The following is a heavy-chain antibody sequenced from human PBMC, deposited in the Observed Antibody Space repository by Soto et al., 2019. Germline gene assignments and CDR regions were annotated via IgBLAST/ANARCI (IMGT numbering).Heavy chain of an antibody. CDR1: GYTFTRYA. Sequence: ASGKVCCKASGYTFTRYAMHWVRQAPGQRLEWMGWINAGNGNTKYSQKFQGRVTITRDTSASTAYMELSSLRSEDTAVYYCARDSRSIAAAHLDYWGQVTLVT. CDR3: ARDSRSIAAAHLDY. D-gene: IGHD6-13*01. J-gene: IGHJ4*02. CDR2: INAGNGNT. V-gene: IGHV1-3*01.